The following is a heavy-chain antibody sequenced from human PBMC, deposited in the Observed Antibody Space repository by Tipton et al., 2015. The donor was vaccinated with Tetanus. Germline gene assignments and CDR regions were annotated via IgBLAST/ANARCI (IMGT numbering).Heavy chain of an antibody. D-gene: IGHD4-17*01. CDR1: GGSISRLY. J-gene: IGHJ3*02. V-gene: IGHV4-59*11. CDR3: ARGVADEYGDYGGAPFDI. Sequence: TLSLTCTVSGGSISRLYWSWIRQPPGKTLEWIGYIFHTGATNYSPSLKSRVVISVDTSKNQFSLSLTSVSAADTAVYYCARGVADEYGDYGGAPFDIWGQGTVVTVSS. CDR2: IFHTGAT.